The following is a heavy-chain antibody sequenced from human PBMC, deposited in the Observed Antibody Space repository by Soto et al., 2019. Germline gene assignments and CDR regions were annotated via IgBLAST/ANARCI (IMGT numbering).Heavy chain of an antibody. CDR2: IIPIFGTP. D-gene: IGHD3-10*01. CDR1: GGIFSTYA. V-gene: IGHV1-69*01. J-gene: IGHJ4*02. Sequence: QVQLVQSGAEVKKPGSSVKVSCKASGGIFSTYAISWLRQAPGQGLEWMGGIIPIFGTPNYAQTFQGRVTITADESTSTPYMELSRLRSEDTAVYYCARDRDDYGSGNYYNRIDFWGQGTLVTVSS. CDR3: ARDRDDYGSGNYYNRIDF.